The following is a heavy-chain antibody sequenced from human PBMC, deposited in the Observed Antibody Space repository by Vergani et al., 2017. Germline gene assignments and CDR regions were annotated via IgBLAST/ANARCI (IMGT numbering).Heavy chain of an antibody. J-gene: IGHJ6*02. CDR2: FDPEDGET. CDR3: ATGDPLYYYGSGSYLFGMDV. V-gene: IGHV1-24*01. Sequence: QVQLVQSGAEVKKPGASVKVSCKVSGYTLTELSMHWVRPAPGKGLEWMGGFDPEDGETIYAQKFQGRVTMTEDTSTDTAYMELSSLRSEDTAVYYCATGDPLYYYGSGSYLFGMDVWGQGTTVTVSS. D-gene: IGHD3-10*01. CDR1: GYTLTELS.